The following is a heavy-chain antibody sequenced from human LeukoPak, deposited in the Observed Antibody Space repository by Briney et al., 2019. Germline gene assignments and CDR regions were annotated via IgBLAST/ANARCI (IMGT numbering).Heavy chain of an antibody. Sequence: SETLSLTCTVSGGSISTYCWNWIRQPPGKGLEWIGYIYHSGSTNYNPSLQSRVTISVDTSKNQFSLNLNSVTAADTAVYYCATGVNDFWSGINDYWGQGTLVTVSS. D-gene: IGHD3-3*01. CDR1: GGSISTYC. V-gene: IGHV4-59*01. J-gene: IGHJ4*02. CDR3: ATGVNDFWSGINDY. CDR2: IYHSGST.